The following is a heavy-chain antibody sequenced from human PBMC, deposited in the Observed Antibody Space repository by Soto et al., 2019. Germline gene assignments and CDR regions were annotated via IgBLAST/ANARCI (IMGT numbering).Heavy chain of an antibody. CDR3: AKELLGAEGSYFDY. D-gene: IGHD1-26*01. CDR2: ISGSGGST. J-gene: IGHJ4*02. V-gene: IGHV3-23*01. CDR1: GFPFSSYA. Sequence: GGSLRLSCAASGFPFSSYAIIWFRQAPGKRQEWVSAISGSGGSTYYAASVKGRFTIARDNSKNTLYLQMNSMRAEDTAVYYCAKELLGAEGSYFDYWGQGTLVTV.